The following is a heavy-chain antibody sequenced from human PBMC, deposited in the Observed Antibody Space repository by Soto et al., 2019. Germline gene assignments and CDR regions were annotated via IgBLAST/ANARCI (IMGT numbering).Heavy chain of an antibody. V-gene: IGHV3-20*01. D-gene: IGHD6-13*01. CDR3: ARSSGRQLVGYMDV. CDR2: INWNGGST. CDR1: GFTFYDYG. J-gene: IGHJ6*03. Sequence: EVQLVESGGGVVRPGGSLRLSCAASGFTFYDYGMSWVRQAPGQGLEWVSGINWNGGSTGYADSVKGRFTISRDNAKTSLYLQMNSLRAEDTALYHCARSSGRQLVGYMDVWGKGTTVTVSS.